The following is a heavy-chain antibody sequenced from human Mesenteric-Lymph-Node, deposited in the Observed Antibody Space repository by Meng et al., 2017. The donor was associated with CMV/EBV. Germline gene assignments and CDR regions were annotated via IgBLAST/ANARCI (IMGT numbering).Heavy chain of an antibody. V-gene: IGHV1-46*01. Sequence: ASVKVSCKASGYTFTSYYLHWVRQAPGQGLEWMGIINPSGGSTTYAQKFQGRVTMTRDTSTSTVYMELSSLRSEDTAVYFCAVLLDTAMVTRDYRGQGTLVTVSS. CDR3: AVLLDTAMVTRDY. CDR1: GYTFTSYY. J-gene: IGHJ4*02. CDR2: INPSGGST. D-gene: IGHD5-18*01.